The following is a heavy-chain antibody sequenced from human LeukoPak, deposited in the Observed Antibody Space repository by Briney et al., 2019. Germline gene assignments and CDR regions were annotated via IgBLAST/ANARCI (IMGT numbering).Heavy chain of an antibody. D-gene: IGHD3-22*01. CDR2: IDPVSGAT. J-gene: IGHJ4*02. V-gene: IGHV1-46*01. Sequence: ASVKVSCKASGYSFISHYIHWVRQAPGQGLRWVGIIDPVSGATQYAQKFQGRVSMTRDTSTSTVHMELTRLKPEDTAVYYCARDADPRNSDNSGFLFDYWGQGSLVTVSS. CDR1: GYSFISHY. CDR3: ARDADPRNSDNSGFLFDY.